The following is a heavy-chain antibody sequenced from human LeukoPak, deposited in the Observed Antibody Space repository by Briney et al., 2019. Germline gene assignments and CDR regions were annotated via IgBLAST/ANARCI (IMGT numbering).Heavy chain of an antibody. Sequence: PGGSLRLSCAASGFTFSSYEMNWVRQAPGKGLEWVSYISSSGSTKYYADSLMGRFTLSRDNAKKSLYLQMNSLRAEDTAVYYCAKVVPATRGWFDHWGQGTLVTVSS. CDR1: GFTFSSYE. J-gene: IGHJ5*02. CDR2: ISSSGSTK. V-gene: IGHV3-48*03. CDR3: AKVVPATRGWFDH. D-gene: IGHD2-2*01.